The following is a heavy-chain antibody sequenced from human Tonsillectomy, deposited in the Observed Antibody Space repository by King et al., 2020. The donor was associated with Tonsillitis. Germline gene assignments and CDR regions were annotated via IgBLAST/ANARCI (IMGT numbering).Heavy chain of an antibody. CDR1: GFTFSSYW. Sequence: VQLVESGGGLVQPGGSLRLSCAASGFTFSSYWMNWVRQAPGKGLEWVANIDVDGSEKYYVDSVEGRFTISRDNAKNSLYLQINSLRAEDTAVYYFARDRGWLHLDYRGQGTLVTVSS. V-gene: IGHV3-7*01. CDR3: ARDRGWLHLDY. D-gene: IGHD3-10*01. J-gene: IGHJ4*02. CDR2: IDVDGSEK.